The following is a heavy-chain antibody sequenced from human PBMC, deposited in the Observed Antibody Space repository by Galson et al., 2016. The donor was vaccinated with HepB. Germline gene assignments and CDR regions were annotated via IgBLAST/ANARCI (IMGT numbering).Heavy chain of an antibody. CDR1: TFMFSSYT. J-gene: IGHJ4*02. CDR2: VSSDGGST. V-gene: IGHV3-64D*06. D-gene: IGHD5-12*01. CDR3: VSRGAQWLVTADS. Sequence: SLRLSCAASTFMFSSYTTHWVRQAPGKGLEYVSAVSSDGGSTYYIDSVKGRFTISRDNSKNSLYLQMTSLRTEDTAVYYCVSRGAQWLVTADSWGQGTLVVVSS.